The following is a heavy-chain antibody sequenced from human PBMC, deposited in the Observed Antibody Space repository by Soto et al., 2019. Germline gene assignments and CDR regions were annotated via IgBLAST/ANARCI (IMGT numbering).Heavy chain of an antibody. Sequence: EVQLVESGGGLVKPGGSLRLSCAASGFTFSSYSMNWVRQAPGKGLEWVSSISSSSSYIYYADSVKGRFTISRDNAKNSLYLQMNSLRAEDTAVYYCARDPPTYYDFWSGYYPRPRYWYFDLLGRGTLVTVSA. J-gene: IGHJ2*01. D-gene: IGHD3-3*01. CDR3: ARDPPTYYDFWSGYYPRPRYWYFDL. CDR2: ISSSSSYI. V-gene: IGHV3-21*01. CDR1: GFTFSSYS.